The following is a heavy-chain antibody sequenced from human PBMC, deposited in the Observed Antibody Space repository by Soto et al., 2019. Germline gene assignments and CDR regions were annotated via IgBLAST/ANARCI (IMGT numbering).Heavy chain of an antibody. CDR2: IYYSGST. CDR1: GGSISSYY. J-gene: IGHJ6*02. V-gene: IGHV4-59*01. CDR3: ARDQSGSYRRDYYYYGMDV. D-gene: IGHD1-26*01. Sequence: SETLSLTCTVSGGSISSYYWSWIRQPPVKVLEWIGYIYYSGSTNYNPSLKSRVTISVDTSKNQFSLKLSSVTAADTAVYYCARDQSGSYRRDYYYYGMDVWGQGTTVTVSS.